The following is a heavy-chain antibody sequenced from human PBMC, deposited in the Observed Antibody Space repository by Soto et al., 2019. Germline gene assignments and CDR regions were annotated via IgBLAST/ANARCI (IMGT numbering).Heavy chain of an antibody. Sequence: QVQLQESGPGLVKPSQTLSLTCTVSGGSISSAAYYWSWIRQHPGKGLEWIGYISHSGSTYYTPSRKSRVIISADTSKNQISLNLTSVTAADTAVYYCAREYTYGSNFFDCWGQGALVTVSS. CDR1: GGSISSAAYY. J-gene: IGHJ4*02. CDR2: ISHSGST. D-gene: IGHD5-18*01. V-gene: IGHV4-31*03. CDR3: AREYTYGSNFFDC.